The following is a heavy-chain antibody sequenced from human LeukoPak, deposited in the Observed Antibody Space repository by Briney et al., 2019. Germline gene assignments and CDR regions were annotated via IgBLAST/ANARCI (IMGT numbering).Heavy chain of an antibody. J-gene: IGHJ6*02. D-gene: IGHD6-13*01. Sequence: GGSLRLSCAASGFTFSSYAMSWVRQAPGKGLEWVSAISGSGGSTYYAASVKGRFTISRDNSKNTLYLQMNSLRAEDTAVYYCAAAGTALYYYYGMDVWGQGTTVTVSS. V-gene: IGHV3-23*01. CDR1: GFTFSSYA. CDR2: ISGSGGST. CDR3: AAAGTALYYYYGMDV.